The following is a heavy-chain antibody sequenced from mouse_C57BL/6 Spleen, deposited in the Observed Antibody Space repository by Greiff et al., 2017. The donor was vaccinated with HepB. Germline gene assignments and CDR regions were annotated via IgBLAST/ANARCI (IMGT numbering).Heavy chain of an antibody. V-gene: IGHV1-52*01. J-gene: IGHJ2*01. CDR1: GYTFTSYW. D-gene: IGHD2-4*01. Sequence: VQLQQPGAELVRPGSSVKLSCKASGYTFTSYWMHWVKQRPIQGLEWIGNIDPSDSDTHYNQKFKDKATLTVDKSSSTAYMQLSSLTSEDSAVYYCARGNYDIDYWGQGTTLTVSS. CDR3: ARGNYDIDY. CDR2: IDPSDSDT.